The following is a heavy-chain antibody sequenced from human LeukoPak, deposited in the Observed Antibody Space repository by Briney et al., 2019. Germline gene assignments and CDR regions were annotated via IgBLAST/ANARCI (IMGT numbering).Heavy chain of an antibody. Sequence: GGSLRLSCAASGFTSSSYAMHWVRQAPGKGLEWVAVISYDGSNKYYADSVKGRFTISRDNSKNTLYLQMNSLRAEDTAVYYCARGPDIAVVVAALSLFDYWGQGTLVTVSS. CDR3: ARGPDIAVVVAALSLFDY. J-gene: IGHJ4*02. CDR2: ISYDGSNK. CDR1: GFTSSSYA. D-gene: IGHD2-15*01. V-gene: IGHV3-30*04.